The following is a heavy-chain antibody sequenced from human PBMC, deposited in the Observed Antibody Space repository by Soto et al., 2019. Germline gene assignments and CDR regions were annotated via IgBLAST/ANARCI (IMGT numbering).Heavy chain of an antibody. Sequence: EVLVVESGGGLVQPGGSLRLSCEVSGFTFSGYWMKWVRQAPGKGLVWVATIKEDGTETYYVDSVKGRFTISRDSAKTSLYLQMNSLRVEDTAVYYCASTRGYWGQGTLVTVSS. D-gene: IGHD3-3*01. J-gene: IGHJ4*02. V-gene: IGHV3-7*03. CDR1: GFTFSGYW. CDR2: IKEDGTET. CDR3: ASTRGY.